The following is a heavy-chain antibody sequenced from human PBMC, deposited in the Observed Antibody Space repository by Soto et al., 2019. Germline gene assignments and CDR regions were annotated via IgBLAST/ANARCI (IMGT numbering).Heavy chain of an antibody. D-gene: IGHD6-13*01. CDR2: INPSGGIT. CDR1: GYTFTIFY. J-gene: IGHJ6*02. CDR3: ASSPAFSSSWYGIPPDPSHGMDV. Sequence: QMQLVQSGAEVKRPGASVRVSCKSSGYTFTIFYLHWVRQAPGQGLEWMGIINPSGGITNFAQRFQGRVTIPRDMSTNTHYMELSSLKADDTAVSYCASSPAFSSSWYGIPPDPSHGMDVWGQATTVTVS. V-gene: IGHV1-46*01.